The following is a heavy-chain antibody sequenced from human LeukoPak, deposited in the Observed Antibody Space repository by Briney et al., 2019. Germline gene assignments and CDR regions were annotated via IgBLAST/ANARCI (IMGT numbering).Heavy chain of an antibody. D-gene: IGHD4-23*01. CDR1: GFTVSSNY. V-gene: IGHV3-66*01. CDR3: ARGGGRGPYGGNADY. Sequence: GGSLRFSCAASGFTVSSNYMSWVRQAPGKGLEWVSIIYSGGATFYAESVKDRFTISRDNSKNTLYLQMNSLRAEDTAVYYCARGGGRGPYGGNADYWGQGTLVTVSS. J-gene: IGHJ4*02. CDR2: IYSGGAT.